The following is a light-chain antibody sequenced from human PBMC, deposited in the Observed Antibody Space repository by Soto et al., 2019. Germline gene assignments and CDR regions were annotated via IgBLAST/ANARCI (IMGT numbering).Light chain of an antibody. Sequence: IVLTQSPANLSLSPGERTTLSCRASQNISNYLIWYQQKQGQAPRXLIYDVSNRATDIPARFSGSGSGTDLTLTISSLEPEDLEVYVGQQRSNWPRTFGQGTKVDIK. V-gene: IGKV3-11*01. CDR2: DVS. J-gene: IGKJ1*01. CDR3: QQRSNWPRT. CDR1: QNISNY.